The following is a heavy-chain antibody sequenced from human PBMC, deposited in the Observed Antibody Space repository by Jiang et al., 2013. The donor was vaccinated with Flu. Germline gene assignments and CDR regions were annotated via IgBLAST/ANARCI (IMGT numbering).Heavy chain of an antibody. D-gene: IGHD3-10*01. CDR2: INWNSNNV. J-gene: IGHJ6*02. CDR1: GFTSGDYA. V-gene: IGHV3-9*02. CDR3: AKDMARGLNTMFYGMDV. Sequence: RLSCAASGFTSGDYAMHWVRQAPGKGLEWVSGINWNSNNVGYADSAKGRFTISRDSAKNALYLQMNSLRAEDTALYYCAKDMARGLNTMFYGMDVWGQGTTVIVSS.